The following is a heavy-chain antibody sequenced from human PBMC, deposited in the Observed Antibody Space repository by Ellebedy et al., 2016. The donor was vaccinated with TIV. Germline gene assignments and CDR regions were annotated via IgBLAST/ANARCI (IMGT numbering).Heavy chain of an antibody. CDR1: GFTFNNYA. CDR2: ISYDGSNK. CDR3: AKEDPYGGKSRDYYYYYGMDV. V-gene: IGHV3-30-3*01. J-gene: IGHJ6*02. D-gene: IGHD4-23*01. Sequence: GGSLRLSXAASGFTFNNYAMNWVRQAPGKGLEWVAVISYDGSNKYYADSVKGRFTISRDNSKNTVYLQMNSLRAEDTALYYCAKEDPYGGKSRDYYYYYGMDVWGQGTTVTVSS.